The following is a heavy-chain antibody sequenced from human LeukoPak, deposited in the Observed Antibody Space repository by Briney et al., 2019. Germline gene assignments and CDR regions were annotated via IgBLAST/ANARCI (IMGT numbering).Heavy chain of an antibody. Sequence: ASVKVSCKASGYTFTGYYMHWVRQAPGQGLEWMGWINPNSGGTNYAQKFQGRITMTRDTSISTAYMELSGLRSDDTAVYYCARSWSLRATDYWGQGTLVTVSS. CDR1: GYTFTGYY. V-gene: IGHV1-2*02. CDR3: ARSWSLRATDY. CDR2: INPNSGGT. D-gene: IGHD1-26*01. J-gene: IGHJ4*02.